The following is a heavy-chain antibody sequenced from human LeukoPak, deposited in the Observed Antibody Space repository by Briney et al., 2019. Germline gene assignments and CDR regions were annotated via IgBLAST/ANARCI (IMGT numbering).Heavy chain of an antibody. V-gene: IGHV4-34*01. CDR3: ARARRPRYCSGGSCYYYYYMDV. D-gene: IGHD2-15*01. CDR2: INHSGST. Sequence: PSETLSLTCAVYGGSFSGYYWSWIRQPPGKGLEWIGEINHSGSTNYNPSLKSRVTISVDTSKNQFSLKLSSVTAADTAVYYCARARRPRYCSGGSCYYYYYMDVWGKGTTVTVSS. J-gene: IGHJ6*03. CDR1: GGSFSGYY.